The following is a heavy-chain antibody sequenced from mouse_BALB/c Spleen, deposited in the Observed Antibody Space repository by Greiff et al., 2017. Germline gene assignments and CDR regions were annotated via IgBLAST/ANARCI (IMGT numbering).Heavy chain of an antibody. V-gene: IGHV5-4*02. Sequence: EVMLVESGGGLVKPGGSLKLSCAASGFTFSDYYMYWVRQTPEKRLEWVATISDGGSYTYYPDSVKGRFTISRDNAKNNLYLQMSSLKSEDTAMYYCARDQDDYDGVVAYWGQGTLVTVSA. J-gene: IGHJ3*01. D-gene: IGHD2-4*01. CDR2: ISDGGSYT. CDR3: ARDQDDYDGVVAY. CDR1: GFTFSDYY.